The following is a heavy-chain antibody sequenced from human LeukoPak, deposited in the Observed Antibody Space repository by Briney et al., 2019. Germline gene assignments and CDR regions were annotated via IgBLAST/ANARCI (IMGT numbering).Heavy chain of an antibody. CDR1: GGSISSYY. J-gene: IGHJ4*02. Sequence: SETLSLTCPVSGGSISSYYWSWIRQPPGKGLEWIGYIYYSGSTNYNPSLNSRVTISVDTSKNQFSLKLSSVTAADTAVYYCARVDTAILPYFDFWGQGTLVTVSS. V-gene: IGHV4-59*01. CDR3: ARVDTAILPYFDF. D-gene: IGHD5-18*01. CDR2: IYYSGST.